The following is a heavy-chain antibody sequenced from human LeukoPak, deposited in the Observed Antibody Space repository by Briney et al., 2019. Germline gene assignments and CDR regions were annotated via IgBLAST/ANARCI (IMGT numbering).Heavy chain of an antibody. V-gene: IGHV4-34*01. D-gene: IGHD2-2*01. Sequence: KPSETLSLTCAVYGVSFSGYYWSWIRQPPGKGLEWIGEINHSGSTNYNPSLKSRVTISVDTSKNQFSMKLSSVAAADTAVYYCARGQWCSSTSCYLSTTHAFDIWGPGTMVTVSS. J-gene: IGHJ3*02. CDR2: INHSGST. CDR3: ARGQWCSSTSCYLSTTHAFDI. CDR1: GVSFSGYY.